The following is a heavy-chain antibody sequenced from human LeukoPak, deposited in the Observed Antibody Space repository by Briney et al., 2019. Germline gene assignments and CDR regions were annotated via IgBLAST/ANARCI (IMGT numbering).Heavy chain of an antibody. D-gene: IGHD1-14*01. V-gene: IGHV3-21*01. Sequence: GGSLRLSCEASGFTFDDYGMNWVRQAPGKGLEWVSSISSSTNYIYYADSVKGRFTISRDNAKNALYLQMNSLRAEDTAVYYCARKITGPYYFDYWGQGTLVTVSS. CDR2: ISSSTNYI. CDR3: ARKITGPYYFDY. CDR1: GFTFDDYG. J-gene: IGHJ4*02.